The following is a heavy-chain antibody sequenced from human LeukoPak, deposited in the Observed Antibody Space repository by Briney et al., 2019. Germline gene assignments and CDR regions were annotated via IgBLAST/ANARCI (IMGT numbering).Heavy chain of an antibody. D-gene: IGHD6-13*01. V-gene: IGHV3-7*01. J-gene: IGHJ5*02. CDR2: IKQDGSEK. CDR1: GFTFSSYW. Sequence: GGSLRLSCAASGFTFSSYWMSWVRQAPGKGLEWVANIKQDGSEKYYVDSVKGRFTISRDNAKNSLYLQMNSLRAEDTAVYYCARGQRAAAGTMDWFDPWGQGTLVTVSS. CDR3: ARGQRAAAGTMDWFDP.